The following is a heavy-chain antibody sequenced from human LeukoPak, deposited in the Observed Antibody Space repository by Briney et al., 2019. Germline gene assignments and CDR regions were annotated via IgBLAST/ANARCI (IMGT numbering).Heavy chain of an antibody. CDR3: ARHIEVVRFGELRPREGFDY. CDR2: IYYSGST. CDR1: GGSISSSSYY. D-gene: IGHD3-10*01. J-gene: IGHJ4*02. Sequence: PSETLSLTCTVSGGSISSSSYYWGWLRQPPGKGLEWIGSIYYSGSTYYNPSLKSRVTISVDTSKNQFSLKLSSVTAADTAVYYCARHIEVVRFGELRPREGFDYWGQGTLVTVSS. V-gene: IGHV4-39*01.